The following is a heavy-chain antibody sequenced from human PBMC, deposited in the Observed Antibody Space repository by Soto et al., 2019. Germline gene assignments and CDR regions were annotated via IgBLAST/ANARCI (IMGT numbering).Heavy chain of an antibody. Sequence: QVQLVQSGAEVKKPGSSVKVSCTASGGSLRNSVVSWVRQAPAQRLEWMGGVIPILGTANYAQKFQGRVTMTADEATSTAYMDLSSLSSDDTAVYYCARLGHPGHWGPGTLVIVSS. V-gene: IGHV1-69*01. CDR3: ARLGHPGH. CDR1: GGSLRNSV. CDR2: VIPILGTA. J-gene: IGHJ4*02.